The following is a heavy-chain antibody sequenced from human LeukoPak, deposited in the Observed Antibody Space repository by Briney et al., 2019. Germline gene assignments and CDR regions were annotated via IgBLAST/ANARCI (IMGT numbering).Heavy chain of an antibody. CDR3: ARAIVVTAAPDY. V-gene: IGHV4-59*06. CDR2: IFYTGTT. Sequence: KPSETLSLTCTVSGGSISSSFWSLIRQHPGTGLEWIGYIFYTGTTYYNPSLKSRVAISADTSRNQFSLNLTSLTAADTAVYYCARAIVVTAAPDYWGQGTLVTVSS. CDR1: GGSISSSF. J-gene: IGHJ4*02. D-gene: IGHD2-21*02.